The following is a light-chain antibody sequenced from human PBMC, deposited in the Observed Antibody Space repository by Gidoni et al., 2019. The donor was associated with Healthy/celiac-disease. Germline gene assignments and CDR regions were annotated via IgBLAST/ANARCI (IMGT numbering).Light chain of an antibody. Sequence: EIVLTQSPGTLSLSLGERATLSCRASQSVSSSYLAWYQQKPGQAPSLLIYGASSRATGIPDRFSVSGSGTDFTLTISRLEPEDFALYYCQKYGSSLTFGPGTKVDIK. CDR2: GAS. CDR1: QSVSSSY. J-gene: IGKJ3*01. V-gene: IGKV3-20*01. CDR3: QKYGSSLT.